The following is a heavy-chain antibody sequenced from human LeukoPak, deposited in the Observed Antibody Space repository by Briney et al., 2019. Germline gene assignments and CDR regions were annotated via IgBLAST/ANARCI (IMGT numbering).Heavy chain of an antibody. CDR2: IYWGDDK. Sequence: FSGFSLSPSGVGVGWIRQPPGKALEWLALIYWGDDKRYKQSLNSRITITRETYKNQEGLTSTNMDPVDTATYHCAHSTTVTTSEDNWFDPWGQGTLVTVSS. D-gene: IGHD4-17*01. CDR1: GFSLSPSGVG. J-gene: IGHJ5*02. V-gene: IGHV2-5*02. CDR3: AHSTTVTTSEDNWFDP.